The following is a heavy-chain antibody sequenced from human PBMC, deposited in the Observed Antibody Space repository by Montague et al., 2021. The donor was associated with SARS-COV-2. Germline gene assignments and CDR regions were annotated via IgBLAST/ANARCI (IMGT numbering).Heavy chain of an antibody. V-gene: IGHV6-1*01. CDR3: ARERWAVVVSFDY. CDR1: GDSVSSNSAT. D-gene: IGHD2-15*01. J-gene: IGHJ4*02. Sequence: CAISGDSVSSNSATRHWTRQAPSRGLEWLGRTYYRSRWSNDYAVAVRSRIIINPDASTNQFSLQLSSVTPEDTAVYFCARERWAVVVSFDYWGQGTLVTVSS. CDR2: TYYRSRWSN.